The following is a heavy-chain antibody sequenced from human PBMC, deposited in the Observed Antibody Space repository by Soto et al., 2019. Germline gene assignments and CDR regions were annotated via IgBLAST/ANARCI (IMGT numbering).Heavy chain of an antibody. Sequence: ASVKVSCKASGGTFSSYAISWVRQAPGQGLEWMGGIIPIFGTANYAQKFQGRVTITADKSTSTAYMELSSLRSEDTAVYYCARDLAARLRYYYYGMDVWGQGTTVTVSS. CDR2: IIPIFGTA. CDR3: ARDLAARLRYYYYGMDV. J-gene: IGHJ6*02. CDR1: GGTFSSYA. V-gene: IGHV1-69*06. D-gene: IGHD6-6*01.